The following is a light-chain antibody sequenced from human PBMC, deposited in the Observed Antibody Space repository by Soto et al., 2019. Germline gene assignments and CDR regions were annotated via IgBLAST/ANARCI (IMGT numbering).Light chain of an antibody. V-gene: IGLV1-47*01. Sequence: QSVLTQPPSASGTPGQRVTISCSGSSSNIGSNYVYWYQQLPGTAPKLLIYRNNQRPSGVPDRFSGSKSGTSASLAISGLRSEDEADYYCAAWDDSLSGPSYVFGTGTKVT. CDR2: RNN. CDR1: SSNIGSNY. J-gene: IGLJ1*01. CDR3: AAWDDSLSGPSYV.